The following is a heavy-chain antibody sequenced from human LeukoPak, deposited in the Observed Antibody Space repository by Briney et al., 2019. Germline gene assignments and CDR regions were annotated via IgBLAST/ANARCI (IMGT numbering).Heavy chain of an antibody. J-gene: IGHJ4*02. Sequence: QPRGSLRLSCAASGFTFSGHTMSWVRQPPGKGVEWVSGISTSGGSTYYGNSVKGRFAISRENYKNMVYLQMNSLRAEDTAVYYCAKDRPGEAWFDYWGQGTLVTVSS. CDR3: AKDRPGEAWFDY. CDR1: GFTFSGHT. CDR2: ISTSGGST. D-gene: IGHD7-27*01. V-gene: IGHV3-23*01.